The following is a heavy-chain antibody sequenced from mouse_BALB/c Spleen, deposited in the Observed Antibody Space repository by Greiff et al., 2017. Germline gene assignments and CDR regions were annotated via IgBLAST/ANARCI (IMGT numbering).Heavy chain of an antibody. Sequence: EVKLVESGGGLVKPGGSLKLSCAASGFTFSSYTMSWVRQTPEKRLEWVATISSGGSYTYYPDSVKGRFTISRDNAKNTLYLQMSSLKSEDTAMYYCTRDGVRGYFDYWGQGTTLTVSS. CDR1: GFTFSSYT. CDR3: TRDGVRGYFDY. D-gene: IGHD2-1*01. J-gene: IGHJ2*01. CDR2: ISSGGSYT. V-gene: IGHV5-6-4*01.